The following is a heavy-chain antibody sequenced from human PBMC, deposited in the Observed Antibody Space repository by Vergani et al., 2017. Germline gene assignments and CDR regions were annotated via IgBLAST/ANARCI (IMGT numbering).Heavy chain of an antibody. Sequence: EVQLVESGGGLVKPGGSLRLSCAASGFTFSSYSMNWVRQAPGKGLEWVSSISSSSSYIYYADSVKGRFTISRDNAKNSLYLQMNSLRAEDTAVYYCAKDRPARLHSSSWYPDGVYYYYYMDVWGKGTTVTVSS. CDR3: AKDRPARLHSSSWYPDGVYYYYYMDV. J-gene: IGHJ6*03. CDR1: GFTFSSYS. V-gene: IGHV3-21*04. CDR2: ISSSSSYI. D-gene: IGHD6-13*01.